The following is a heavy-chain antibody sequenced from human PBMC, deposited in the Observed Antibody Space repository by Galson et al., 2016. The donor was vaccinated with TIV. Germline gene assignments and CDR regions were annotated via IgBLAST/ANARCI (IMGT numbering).Heavy chain of an antibody. Sequence: QSGAEVKQPGSSVKVSCKASGGTFTSFAISWVRQSRGQGLEWMGGTVPMFGIVTYAQKFQGKITLTADASTSTAYMELRSLRSDDTAVYYCARGGWSGDPGDYHYYYMDVWGKGTTVIVSS. D-gene: IGHD3-3*01. CDR3: ARGGWSGDPGDYHYYYMDV. V-gene: IGHV1-69*13. CDR2: TVPMFGIV. J-gene: IGHJ6*03. CDR1: GGTFTSFA.